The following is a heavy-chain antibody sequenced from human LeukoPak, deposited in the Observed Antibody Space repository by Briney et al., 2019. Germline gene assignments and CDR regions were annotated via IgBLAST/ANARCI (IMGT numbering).Heavy chain of an antibody. CDR2: INHSGST. J-gene: IGHJ5*02. D-gene: IGHD3-3*01. Sequence: PSETLSLTCTVSGGSISTNYWSWIRQPPGKGLEWIGEINHSGSTNYNPSLKSRVTISVDTSKNQFSLKLSSVTAADTAVYYCARSISLRVWSGYSNWFDPWGQGTLVTVSS. CDR3: ARSISLRVWSGYSNWFDP. V-gene: IGHV4-34*01. CDR1: GGSISTNY.